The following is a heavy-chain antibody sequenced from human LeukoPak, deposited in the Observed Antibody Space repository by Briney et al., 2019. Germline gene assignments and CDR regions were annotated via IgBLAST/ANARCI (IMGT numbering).Heavy chain of an antibody. D-gene: IGHD3-3*01. J-gene: IGHJ4*02. CDR1: GGSFSGYY. CDR3: ARLNYDFWSGYQAD. Sequence: PSETLSLTCTVYGGSFSGYYWSWIRQPPGKGLEWIGEINHSGSTNYNPSLKSRATISVDTSKNQFSLKLSSVTAADTAVYYCARLNYDFWSGYQADWGQGTLVTVSS. CDR2: INHSGST. V-gene: IGHV4-34*01.